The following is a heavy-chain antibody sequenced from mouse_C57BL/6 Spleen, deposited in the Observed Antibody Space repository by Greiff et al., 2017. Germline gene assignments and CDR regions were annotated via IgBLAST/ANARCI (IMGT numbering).Heavy chain of an antibody. D-gene: IGHD2-12*01. CDR2: INPNNGGT. V-gene: IGHV1-26*01. CDR3: ARSGGLRRYFDY. CDR1: GYTFTDYY. Sequence: VQLQQSGPELVKPGASVKISCKASGYTFTDYYMNWVKQSHGKSLEWIGDINPNNGGTSYNQKFKGKATLTVDKSSSTAYMELRSLTSEDSAVYYCARSGGLRRYFDYWGQGTTLTVSS. J-gene: IGHJ2*01.